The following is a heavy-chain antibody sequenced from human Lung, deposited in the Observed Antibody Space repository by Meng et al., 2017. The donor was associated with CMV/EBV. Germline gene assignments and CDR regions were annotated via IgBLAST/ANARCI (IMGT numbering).Heavy chain of an antibody. Sequence: YTFSSYDINWVRQATGQGPEWLGWMNPTSGNTGSAQKFLGRITITWDTSITTAYMELSRLRSEDTAVYYRARSRPFHSTKWSSWLDPWGQGTLVTVSS. J-gene: IGHJ5*02. CDR1: YTFSSYD. D-gene: IGHD2-15*01. CDR3: ARSRPFHSTKWSSWLDP. CDR2: MNPTSGNT. V-gene: IGHV1-8*03.